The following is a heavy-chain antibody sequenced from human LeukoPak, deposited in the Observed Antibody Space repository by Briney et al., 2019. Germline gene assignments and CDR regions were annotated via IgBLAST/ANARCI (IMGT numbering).Heavy chain of an antibody. CDR3: TRADTTVH. V-gene: IGHV3-74*01. CDR1: GFTLSSYW. D-gene: IGHD1-1*01. J-gene: IGHJ4*02. Sequence: GGSLRLSRAASGFTLSSYWMHWVRQAPGQGLVWVSRINSDGSSTSYADSVRGRFTISRDNAKNTLYLQMNSLRAEDTAVYYCTRADTTVHWGQGTLVTVSS. CDR2: INSDGSST.